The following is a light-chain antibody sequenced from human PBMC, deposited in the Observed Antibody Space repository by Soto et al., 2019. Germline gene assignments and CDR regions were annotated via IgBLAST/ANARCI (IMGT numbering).Light chain of an antibody. J-gene: IGLJ3*02. CDR3: CSYAGSSTSWV. CDR1: ISDVGSYDL. Sequence: QSALTQPASVSGSPGQSITISCTGTISDVGSYDLVSWYQQHPGKAPKLMIYEGSKRPSGVSSRFSGSKSGNTASLTISGRQADDEEDYYCCSYAGSSTSWVFGGGTQLTVL. V-gene: IGLV2-23*01. CDR2: EGS.